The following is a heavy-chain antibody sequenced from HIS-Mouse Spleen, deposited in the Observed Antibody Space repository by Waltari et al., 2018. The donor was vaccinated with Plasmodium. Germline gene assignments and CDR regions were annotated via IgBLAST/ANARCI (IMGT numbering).Heavy chain of an antibody. CDR2: IDWDDDK. V-gene: IGHV2-70*15. CDR3: ARHKKRGQLVRGYFDY. D-gene: IGHD6-6*01. J-gene: IGHJ4*02. CDR1: GFSLSTSGMC. Sequence: QVTFRESGPALVKPTQTLTLPCTFSGFSLSTSGMCVSWIRQPPGKALEWLARIDWDDDKYYSTPLKTRLTISKDTSKNQVVLTMTNMDPVDPATYYCARHKKRGQLVRGYFDYWGQGTLVTVSS.